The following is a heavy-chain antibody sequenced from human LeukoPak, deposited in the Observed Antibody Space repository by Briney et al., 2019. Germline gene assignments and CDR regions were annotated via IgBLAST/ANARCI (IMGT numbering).Heavy chain of an antibody. D-gene: IGHD5/OR15-5a*01. Sequence: EGSLRLSCGASGFTFTSHWMSWVRQAPGKGLEWVANIKQDGNEKYYVESVKGRFIISRDNAKNSLYLQMNSLRAEDTAVYYCARGFYDGVNWFDPWGQGTLVTVSS. CDR2: IKQDGNEK. CDR3: ARGFYDGVNWFDP. V-gene: IGHV3-7*01. CDR1: GFTFTSHW. J-gene: IGHJ5*02.